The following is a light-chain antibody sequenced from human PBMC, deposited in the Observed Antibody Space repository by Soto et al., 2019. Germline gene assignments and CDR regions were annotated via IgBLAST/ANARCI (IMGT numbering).Light chain of an antibody. CDR3: QTWDTSIVV. V-gene: IGLV3-1*01. CDR2: EDA. Sequence: SYELTQPPSVSVSPGQAAFITCSGHQLRDKYVSWDQHQPGQSPVLVMYEDAKRPSGIPERFSGSNSGDTATLTISGTRDVDEADYYCQTWDTSIVVFGGGTKLTVL. J-gene: IGLJ2*01. CDR1: QLRDKY.